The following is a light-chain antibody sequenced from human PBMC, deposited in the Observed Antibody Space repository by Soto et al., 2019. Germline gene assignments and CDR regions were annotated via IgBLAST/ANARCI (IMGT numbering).Light chain of an antibody. J-gene: IGKJ4*01. CDR2: DAS. CDR1: QSISTY. Sequence: EIVFTQSPATLSLSPGERATLSCRASQSISTYLAWYQQKPGQAPRLLIYDASSRATGIPARFSGSGSGTDFTLTISSLEPEDFAVYYCQQRSNSFGGGTKVDIK. V-gene: IGKV3-11*01. CDR3: QQRSNS.